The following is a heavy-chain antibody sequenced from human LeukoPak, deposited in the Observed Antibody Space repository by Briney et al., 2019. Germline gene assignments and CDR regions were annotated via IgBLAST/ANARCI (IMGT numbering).Heavy chain of an antibody. Sequence: GGSLRLSCVASGFSFHSYAMTWVRQAPGKGLERVSGISGSAVSTHYAGSVKGRFTISRDNSKSTLYAQMNSLRAEDTAVYFCARVIDYGALDACDIWGQGTMVTVSS. CDR2: ISGSAVST. J-gene: IGHJ3*02. D-gene: IGHD4-17*01. V-gene: IGHV3-23*01. CDR1: GFSFHSYA. CDR3: ARVIDYGALDACDI.